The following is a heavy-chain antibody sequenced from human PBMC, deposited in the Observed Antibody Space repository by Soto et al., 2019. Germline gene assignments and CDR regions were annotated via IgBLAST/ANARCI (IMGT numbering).Heavy chain of an antibody. CDR3: ASRGSCSSTSCYPAFDI. CDR1: GYTFTSYY. CDR2: INPSGGST. J-gene: IGHJ3*02. D-gene: IGHD2-2*01. Sequence: QVQLVQSGAEVKKPGASVKVSCKASGYTFTSYYMHWVRQAPGQGLEWMGIINPSGGSTSYAQKFQGRVNMTRDTSTSTVYMELSSLRSEDTAVYYCASRGSCSSTSCYPAFDIWGQGTMVTASS. V-gene: IGHV1-46*03.